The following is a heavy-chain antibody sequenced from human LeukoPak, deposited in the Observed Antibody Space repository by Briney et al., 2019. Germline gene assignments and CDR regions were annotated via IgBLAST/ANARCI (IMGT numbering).Heavy chain of an antibody. D-gene: IGHD1-14*01. CDR2: IAYDGSRA. CDR3: TRYNNDLFDY. J-gene: IGHJ4*02. V-gene: IGHV3-33*01. Sequence: GGSLRLSCAGSGFTFGGYGMHWFRQTPGKGLEGVAVIAYDGSRAFYAVSVKGRFSISRDNSKNTMSVQMDDLRAEDTAVYYCTRYNNDLFDYWGQGTLVTVSS. CDR1: GFTFGGYG.